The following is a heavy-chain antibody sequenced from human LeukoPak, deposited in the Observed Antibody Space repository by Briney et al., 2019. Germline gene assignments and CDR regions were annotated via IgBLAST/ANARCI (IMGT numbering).Heavy chain of an antibody. CDR2: IYYSGTT. CDR3: ARDLKIGYNSGWYSFDY. Sequence: PSETLSLTCAVSGGSISPYYWSWIRQPPGKGLEWIGYIYYSGTTNYNPSLKSRVTLSVDTSKNQFSLKLISATAADTAVYYCARDLKIGYNSGWYSFDYWGQGILVTVSS. V-gene: IGHV4-59*01. D-gene: IGHD6-19*01. J-gene: IGHJ4*02. CDR1: GGSISPYY.